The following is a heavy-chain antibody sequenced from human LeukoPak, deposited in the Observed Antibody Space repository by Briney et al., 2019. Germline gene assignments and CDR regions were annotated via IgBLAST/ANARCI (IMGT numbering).Heavy chain of an antibody. Sequence: GGSLRLSCAGSGFTFSDAWMTWVRQAPGKGLEWVSAISGSGGNTYYADSVKGRFTISRDNSKNTLYLQMNSLRAEDTAVYYCAKDRRAGSYDYWGQGTLVTVSS. D-gene: IGHD3-10*01. CDR2: ISGSGGNT. V-gene: IGHV3-23*01. CDR1: GFTFSDAW. CDR3: AKDRRAGSYDY. J-gene: IGHJ4*02.